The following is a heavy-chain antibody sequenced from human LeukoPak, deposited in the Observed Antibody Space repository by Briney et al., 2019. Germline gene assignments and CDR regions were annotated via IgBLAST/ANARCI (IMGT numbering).Heavy chain of an antibody. D-gene: IGHD3-22*01. V-gene: IGHV4-30-4*01. Sequence: SETLSLTCTVSGGSISSGDYYWSWIRQPPGKGLEWIGYIYYSGSTYYNPSLKSRVTISVDTSKNQFSLKLSSVTAADTAVYYCARRRHYYDSSGYLGYWGQGTLVTVSS. J-gene: IGHJ4*02. CDR3: ARRRHYYDSSGYLGY. CDR2: IYYSGST. CDR1: GGSISSGDYY.